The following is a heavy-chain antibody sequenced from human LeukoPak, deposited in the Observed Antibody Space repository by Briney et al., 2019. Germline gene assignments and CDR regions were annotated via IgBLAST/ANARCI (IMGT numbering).Heavy chain of an antibody. CDR1: GFTFGDYA. J-gene: IGHJ4*02. CDR2: ISGDGGST. V-gene: IGHV3-43*02. Sequence: GGSLRLSCAASGFTFGDYAMNWVRQAPGKGLEWVSFISGDGGSTYYTDSVKGRFTISRDNSKRSLYLQMNSLRTEDTALYYCAKDKFYPQISGWYNLDYWGQGTLVTVSS. D-gene: IGHD6-19*01. CDR3: AKDKFYPQISGWYNLDY.